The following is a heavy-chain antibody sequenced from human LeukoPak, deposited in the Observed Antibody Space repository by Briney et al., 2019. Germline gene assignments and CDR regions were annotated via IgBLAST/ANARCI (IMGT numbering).Heavy chain of an antibody. CDR1: GFSFSGHW. V-gene: IGHV3-74*01. J-gene: IGHJ4*02. D-gene: IGHD3-3*01. CDR2: ISPTGSTT. CDR3: TRDFDFSSAI. Sequence: GSLRLSCTASGFSFSGHWMHWARQLPGKGLVWVSRISPTGSTTSYADSVKGRFTVSRDNAKNTLYLQVNNLRAEDTAVYYCTRDFDFSSAIWGQGTLVTVSS.